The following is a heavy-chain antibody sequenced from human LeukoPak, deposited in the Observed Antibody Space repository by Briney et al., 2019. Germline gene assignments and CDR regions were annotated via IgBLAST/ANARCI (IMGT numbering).Heavy chain of an antibody. CDR2: ISRYAGTI. D-gene: IGHD3-3*01. V-gene: IGHV3-11*01. CDR1: GFTFSDYY. CDR3: ARASRFLEWLFSYPFDY. Sequence: KSGGSLRLSCAASGFTFSDYYMSWIRQAPGKGLEWVSYISRYAGTIYYADSVMGRFTISRDNAKNSLYLQMNSLRAEDTALYYCARASRFLEWLFSYPFDYWGQGTLVTVSS. J-gene: IGHJ4*02.